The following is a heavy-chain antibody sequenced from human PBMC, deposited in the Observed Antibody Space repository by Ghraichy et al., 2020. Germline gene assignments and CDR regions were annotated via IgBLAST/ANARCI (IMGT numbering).Heavy chain of an antibody. J-gene: IGHJ5*02. CDR1: GLTFSGYV. CDR2: ISANGGNT. V-gene: IGHV3-23*01. D-gene: IGHD2-15*01. CDR3: AKAWGNCSGGTCPSYNWFDP. Sequence: GGSLRLSCAASGLTFSGYVMNWVRQAPGKGLEWVSSISANGGNTYYADSVKGRFTVSRDNSNTTLYLQMNSGRAEDTAVYYCAKAWGNCSGGTCPSYNWFDPWGQGTLVTVSS.